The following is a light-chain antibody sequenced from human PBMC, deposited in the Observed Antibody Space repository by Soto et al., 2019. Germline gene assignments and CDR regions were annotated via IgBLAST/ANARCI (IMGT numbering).Light chain of an antibody. V-gene: IGKV3-11*01. CDR3: QQRSNWPIT. CDR2: DAS. CDR1: QSVSSY. Sequence: EIVLPQSPATLSLSPGERAPLSGRASQSVSSYLAWYQQKPGQALRLLIYDASNRATGIPARFSGSGSGTDFTLTISSLEPEDFAVYYCQQRSNWPITFGQGTRLEIK. J-gene: IGKJ5*01.